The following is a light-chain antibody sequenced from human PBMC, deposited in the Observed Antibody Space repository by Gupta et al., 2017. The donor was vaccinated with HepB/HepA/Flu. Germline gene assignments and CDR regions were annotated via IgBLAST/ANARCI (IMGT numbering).Light chain of an antibody. V-gene: IGKV3-15*01. Sequence: EIVMTQSPATLSLSPGERATLTCRARETVSNTLAWYQQKPGQAPRLLIFGGSTRANGVPGRFSGSGSGTEFTLTISSRQAEDFAVYYCKQDNKWPPTFGQGTKVEIK. CDR1: ETVSNT. CDR2: GGS. J-gene: IGKJ1*01. CDR3: KQDNKWPPT.